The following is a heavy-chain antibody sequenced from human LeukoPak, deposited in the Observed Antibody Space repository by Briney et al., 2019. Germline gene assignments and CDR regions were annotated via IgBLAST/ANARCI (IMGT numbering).Heavy chain of an antibody. V-gene: IGHV4-59*08. D-gene: IGHD3-22*01. CDR1: GGSISSYY. J-gene: IGHJ3*02. CDR2: MYYSGST. CDR3: ARHFTYYYDSSGYPRDAFDI. Sequence: PSETLSLTCTVSGGSISSYYWSWIRRSPGKGLVWIGYMYYSGSTNYNPSLKSRVTMSIDMSKNQFSLKLSSVTAADTALYYCARHFTYYYDSSGYPRDAFDIWGQGTMVTVSS.